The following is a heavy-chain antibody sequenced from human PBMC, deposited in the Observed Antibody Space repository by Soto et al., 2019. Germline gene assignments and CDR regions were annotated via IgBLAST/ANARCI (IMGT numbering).Heavy chain of an antibody. J-gene: IGHJ4*02. CDR1: GFTFSSYG. CDR3: AREGQAVAGTCYFDY. V-gene: IGHV3-33*01. D-gene: IGHD6-19*01. Sequence: QVQLVESGGGVVQPGRSLRLSCAASGFTFSSYGMHWVRQAPGKGLEWVAVIWYDGSNKYYADSVKGRFTISRDNSKNTLYLQMNSLRAEDTAVYYCAREGQAVAGTCYFDYWAREPWSPSPQ. CDR2: IWYDGSNK.